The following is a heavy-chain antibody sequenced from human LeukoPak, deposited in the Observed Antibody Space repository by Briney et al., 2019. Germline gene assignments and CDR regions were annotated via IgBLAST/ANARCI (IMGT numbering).Heavy chain of an antibody. V-gene: IGHV4-34*01. D-gene: IGHD3-22*01. CDR2: INHSGST. CDR1: GGSFSGYY. CDR3: ARENWSYYDSSGYYLAIDY. Sequence: SETLSLTCAVYGGSFSGYYWSWIRQPPGKGLEWIGEINHSGSTNYNPSLKSRVTMSVDTSKNQFSLKLSSVTAADTAVYYCARENWSYYDSSGYYLAIDYWGQGTLVTVSS. J-gene: IGHJ4*02.